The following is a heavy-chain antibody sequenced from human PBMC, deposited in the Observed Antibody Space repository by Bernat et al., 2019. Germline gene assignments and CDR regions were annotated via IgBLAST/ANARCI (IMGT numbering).Heavy chain of an antibody. J-gene: IGHJ3*02. Sequence: QVQLVESGGGVVQPGRSLRLSCAASGFTFSSYGMHWVRQAPGKGLEWVAVISYDGSNKYYADSVKGRFTISRDNSKNTLYLQMNSLRAEDTAVYYCARWSVAFDIWGQGTMVAVSS. D-gene: IGHD3-3*01. V-gene: IGHV3-30*03. CDR1: GFTFSSYG. CDR2: ISYDGSNK. CDR3: ARWSVAFDI.